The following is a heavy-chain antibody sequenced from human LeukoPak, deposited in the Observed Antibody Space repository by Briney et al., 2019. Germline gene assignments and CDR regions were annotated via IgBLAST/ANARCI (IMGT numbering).Heavy chain of an antibody. Sequence: GASVKVSCKASGYSVTKYAIHWVRQAPGQGLEWMGWIDGVTGDIKYSQKFQGRVTITRDTTASTAYVVLSSLRSEDTAVYYCTINYYDGCGYYYWGQGTLVTVSS. V-gene: IGHV1-3*01. CDR3: TINYYDGCGYYY. D-gene: IGHD3-22*01. J-gene: IGHJ4*02. CDR1: GYSVTKYA. CDR2: IDGVTGDI.